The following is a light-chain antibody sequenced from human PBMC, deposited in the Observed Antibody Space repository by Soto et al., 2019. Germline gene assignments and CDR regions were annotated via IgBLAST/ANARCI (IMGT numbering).Light chain of an antibody. CDR3: QSYDSSLSGYV. J-gene: IGLJ1*01. V-gene: IGLV1-40*01. CDR2: ENN. CDR1: SSNIGAGYE. Sequence: QSVLTQPPSVSEAPGQRVTISCTGSSSNIGAGYEAHWYQQVPGTAPKLLIYENNNRPSGAPDRFSGSKSGTSASLAITGLQAEDEAEHYCQSYDSSLSGYVFGTGTKVTVL.